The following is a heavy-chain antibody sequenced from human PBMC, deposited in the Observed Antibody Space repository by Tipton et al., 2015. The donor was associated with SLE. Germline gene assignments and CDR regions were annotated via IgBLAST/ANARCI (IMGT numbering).Heavy chain of an antibody. CDR2: VYASGIS. J-gene: IGHJ5*02. V-gene: IGHV4-4*07. CDR3: ARRRVESTPSVEYNWLDP. Sequence: TLSLTCTVSGDSINSYSWNWIRQPSGKGLEWVGRVYASGISKYNPSLESRVTILVDTSKNQFSLRLNSVTAADTAVYYCARRRVESTPSVEYNWLDPWGQGILVTVSS. CDR1: GDSINSYS. D-gene: IGHD3-3*01.